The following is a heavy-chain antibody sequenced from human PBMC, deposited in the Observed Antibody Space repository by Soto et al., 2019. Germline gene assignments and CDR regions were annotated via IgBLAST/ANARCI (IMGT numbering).Heavy chain of an antibody. CDR2: ISGSGGKT. Sequence: VGSLRLSCAASGFTFSSYAMSWVRQAPGKGLEWVSGISGSGGKTYYADVVKGRFTISRDNSKNTLYLQMNSLRAEDTAVYYCAKVEVAGLGAFDIWGQGTMVTVSS. CDR3: AKVEVAGLGAFDI. D-gene: IGHD6-19*01. J-gene: IGHJ3*02. V-gene: IGHV3-23*01. CDR1: GFTFSSYA.